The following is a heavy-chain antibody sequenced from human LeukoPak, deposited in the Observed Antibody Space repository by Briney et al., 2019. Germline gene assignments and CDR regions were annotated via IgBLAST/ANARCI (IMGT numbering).Heavy chain of an antibody. Sequence: SETLSLTCTVPGGSISSYYWSWIRQPPGKGLEWIGYIYYSGSTNYNPSLKSRVTISVDTSKNQFSLKLSSVTAADTAVYYCARRSIAAARPRDDAFDIWGQGTMVTVSS. D-gene: IGHD6-13*01. J-gene: IGHJ3*02. CDR3: ARRSIAAARPRDDAFDI. CDR2: IYYSGST. CDR1: GGSISSYY. V-gene: IGHV4-59*08.